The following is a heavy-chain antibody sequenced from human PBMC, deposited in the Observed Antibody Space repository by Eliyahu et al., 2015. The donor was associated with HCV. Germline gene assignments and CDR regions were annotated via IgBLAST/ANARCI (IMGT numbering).Heavy chain of an antibody. V-gene: IGHV3-15*01. CDR2: IKSKTDGGTT. CDR1: GFXFSNXW. CDR3: TAQRDFYDFWSGYENPDYYGMDV. J-gene: IGHJ6*02. Sequence: EVQLVESGGGLVKPGGSLRLSCAASGFXFSNXWMSWVRXAPGKGLEWVGRIKSKTDGGTTDYAAPVKGRFTISRDDSKNTLYLQMNSLKTEDTAVYYCTAQRDFYDFWSGYENPDYYGMDVWGQGTTVTVSS. D-gene: IGHD3-3*01.